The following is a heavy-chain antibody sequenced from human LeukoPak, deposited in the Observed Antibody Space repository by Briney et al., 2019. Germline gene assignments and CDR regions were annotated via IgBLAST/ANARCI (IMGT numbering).Heavy chain of an antibody. CDR3: AKDQIAAAGTRDLFDY. CDR1: GFTFSNYA. V-gene: IGHV3-23*01. Sequence: PGGSLRLSCAASGFTFSNYAMSWVRQAPGKGLEWVSAISGSGGSTYYADSVKGRFTISRDNSKNTLYLQMNSLIAEDTAVYYCAKDQIAAAGTRDLFDYWGQGTLVTVSS. J-gene: IGHJ4*02. D-gene: IGHD6-13*01. CDR2: ISGSGGST.